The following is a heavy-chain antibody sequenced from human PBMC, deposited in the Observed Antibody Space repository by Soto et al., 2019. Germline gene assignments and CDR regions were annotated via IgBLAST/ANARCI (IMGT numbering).Heavy chain of an antibody. J-gene: IGHJ6*02. CDR1: GFTVSSNY. D-gene: IGHD3-10*01. Sequence: PGGSLRLSCAASGFTVSSNYMSWVRQAPGKGLEWVSVIYSGGSTYYADSVKGRFTISRDNSKNTLYLQMNSLRAEDTAVYYCASKQGFGELRDYYGMDVWGQGTTVTVSS. V-gene: IGHV3-66*01. CDR2: IYSGGST. CDR3: ASKQGFGELRDYYGMDV.